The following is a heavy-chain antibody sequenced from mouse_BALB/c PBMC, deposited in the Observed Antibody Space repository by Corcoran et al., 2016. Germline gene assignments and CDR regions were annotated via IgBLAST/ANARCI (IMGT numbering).Heavy chain of an antibody. CDR2: IDPANGNT. J-gene: IGHJ1*01. V-gene: IGHV14-3*02. CDR3: AKCDWYFGV. CDR1: GFNIKDTY. Sequence: EVQLQQSGAELVKPGASGKLSGTASGFNIKDTYRHWVKHRPEQGLEWIGRIDPANGNTKYDTKFQGKATITADTSSNTAYLQLSSLTSEDTAVYYCAKCDWYFGVWGAGTTVTVSS.